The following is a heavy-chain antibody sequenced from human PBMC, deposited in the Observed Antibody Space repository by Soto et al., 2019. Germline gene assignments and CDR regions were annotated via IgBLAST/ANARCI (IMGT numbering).Heavy chain of an antibody. CDR3: ARRARPDFYYMDV. V-gene: IGHV3-64*01. J-gene: IGHJ6*03. Sequence: VQLAESGGGLAQPGGSLRLSCAASGFTLSGYAMDWVRQAPGKGLEYVSVISSNGVGTYYANSVQGRFTISRDNSKNTVYLQMGSLRPEDMAVYYCARRARPDFYYMDVWGKGTTVTVSS. CDR1: GFTLSGYA. CDR2: ISSNGVGT. D-gene: IGHD6-6*01.